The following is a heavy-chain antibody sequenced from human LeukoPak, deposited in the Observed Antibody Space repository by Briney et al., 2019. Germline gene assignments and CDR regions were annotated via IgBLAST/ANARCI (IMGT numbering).Heavy chain of an antibody. CDR1: GGSISSYY. D-gene: IGHD3-3*01. Sequence: SETLSLTCSVSGGSISSYYWSWIRQPAEKGMEWIGRIYTSGSIDYNPSLKSRVTMSVDTSNNQFSLKLTSVTAADTAVYYCARAYSDIWSGYYFDSWGQGILVTVSS. CDR2: IYTSGSI. CDR3: ARAYSDIWSGYYFDS. J-gene: IGHJ4*02. V-gene: IGHV4-4*07.